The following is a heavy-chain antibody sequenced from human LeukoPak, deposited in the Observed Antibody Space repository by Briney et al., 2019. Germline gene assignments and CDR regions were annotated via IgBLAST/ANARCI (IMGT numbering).Heavy chain of an antibody. V-gene: IGHV1-69*06. D-gene: IGHD5-12*01. CDR1: GGTFSSYA. Sequence: SVKVSCKASGGTFSSYAISWVRQAPGQGLEWMGGIIPIFGTANYAQKFQGRVTITADKSTSTAHMELSSLRSDDTAVYYCARNSGYGKVYPFNWFDPWGQGTLVTVSS. CDR2: IIPIFGTA. CDR3: ARNSGYGKVYPFNWFDP. J-gene: IGHJ5*02.